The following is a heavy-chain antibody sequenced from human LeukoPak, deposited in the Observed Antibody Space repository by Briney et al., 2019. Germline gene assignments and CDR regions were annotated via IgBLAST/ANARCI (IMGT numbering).Heavy chain of an antibody. CDR1: GFTFHIYA. V-gene: IGHV3-23*01. J-gene: IGHJ5*02. CDR3: AKDRGPYVGIANNWLDP. D-gene: IGHD3-10*02. CDR2: ISGSASST. Sequence: SGGSLRHSCVASGFTFHIYAMNWVRQAPGKGLEWVSAISGSASSTHYADSVKGRFTISRDNSKNTVYLEMNSLRGEDTAVYYCAKDRGPYVGIANNWLDPLRQAVMLIVSS.